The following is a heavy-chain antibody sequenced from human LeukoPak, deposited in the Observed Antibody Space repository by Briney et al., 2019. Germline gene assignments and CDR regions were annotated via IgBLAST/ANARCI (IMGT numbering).Heavy chain of an antibody. CDR1: GYMFTNYW. Sequence: GESLKISCKGSGYMFTNYWIGWVRQMPGKGLDWMGIIHPGDSDTRYSPSLQGQVTISADRSISTAYLQWSSLKASDTAMYYCARLSAPMDWFVPWGQGTLVTVSS. V-gene: IGHV5-51*01. CDR3: ARLSAPMDWFVP. D-gene: IGHD5-24*01. J-gene: IGHJ5*02. CDR2: IHPGDSDT.